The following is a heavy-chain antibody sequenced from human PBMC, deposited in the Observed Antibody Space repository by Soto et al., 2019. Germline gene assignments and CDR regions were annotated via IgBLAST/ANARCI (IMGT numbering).Heavy chain of an antibody. CDR2: IYYSGST. CDR3: ARGGSRFFGVSGMDV. J-gene: IGHJ6*02. Sequence: SETLSLTCTVSGGSVSSGSYYWSWNRQPPGKGLEWIGYIYYSGSTNYNPSLKSRVTISVDMSKNQFSLKLSSVTAADTAVYYCARGGSRFFGVSGMDVWGQGTTVTVSS. V-gene: IGHV4-61*01. D-gene: IGHD3-3*01. CDR1: GGSVSSGSYY.